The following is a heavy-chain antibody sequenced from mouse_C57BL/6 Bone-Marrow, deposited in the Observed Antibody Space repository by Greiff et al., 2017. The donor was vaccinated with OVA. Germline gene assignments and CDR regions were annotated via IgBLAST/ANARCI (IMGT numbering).Heavy chain of an antibody. V-gene: IGHV1-82*01. J-gene: IGHJ4*01. CDR1: GYAFSSSW. D-gene: IGHD1-1*01. CDR2: IYPGDGDT. Sequence: VQLQQSGPELVKPGASVKISCKASGYAFSSSWMNWVKQRPGKGLEWIGRIYPGDGDTNYNGKFKGKATLTADKSSSTAYMQLSSLTSEDSAVYFCARYYYARPPYAMDYWDQVTSVTVSS. CDR3: ARYYYARPPYAMDY.